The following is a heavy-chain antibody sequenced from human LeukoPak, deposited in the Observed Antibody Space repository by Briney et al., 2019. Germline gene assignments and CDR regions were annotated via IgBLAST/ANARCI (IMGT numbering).Heavy chain of an antibody. CDR2: MNPNSGNT. CDR1: GYTFTSSV. J-gene: IGHJ5*02. D-gene: IGHD3-10*01. V-gene: IGHV1-8*01. Sequence: ASVKVSCKASGYTFTSSVINWVLQATGQGLGWMGWMNPNSGNTRYAQKLQGRATMTRNTSISTAYMELSSLRSEDTAVYYCARGLVPYGSGSYHHGLTWFDPWGQGTLVTVSS. CDR3: ARGLVPYGSGSYHHGLTWFDP.